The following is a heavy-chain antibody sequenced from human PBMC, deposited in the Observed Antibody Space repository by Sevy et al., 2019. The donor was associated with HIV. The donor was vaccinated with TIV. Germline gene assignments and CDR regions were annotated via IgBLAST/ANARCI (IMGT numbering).Heavy chain of an antibody. D-gene: IGHD4-17*01. Sequence: GGSLRLSCAASGFIFKSYGMHWVRQAPGKGLEWVTFIRNDGSTKYYADSVRGRFTASRDNPKNTLYLQMNSLRPEDTAVYYCVKGPHPAVTTSYGLDVWGQGTTVTVSS. CDR2: IRNDGSTK. V-gene: IGHV3-30*02. CDR3: VKGPHPAVTTSYGLDV. CDR1: GFIFKSYG. J-gene: IGHJ6*02.